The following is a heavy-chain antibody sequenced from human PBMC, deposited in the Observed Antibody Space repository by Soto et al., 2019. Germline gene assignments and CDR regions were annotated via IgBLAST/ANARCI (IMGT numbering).Heavy chain of an antibody. CDR2: IWYDGSNK. V-gene: IGHV3-33*01. D-gene: IGHD3-10*01. J-gene: IGHJ2*01. CDR3: ARCPYGSGTSGWYFDL. Sequence: QVQLVESGGGVVQPGRSLRLSCAASGFTFSSYGMHWVRQAPGKGLEWVAVIWYDGSNKYYADSVKGRFNISRDNSKNTLDLPMNSLRAESTAVYYCARCPYGSGTSGWYFDLWGRGTLVTVSS. CDR1: GFTFSSYG.